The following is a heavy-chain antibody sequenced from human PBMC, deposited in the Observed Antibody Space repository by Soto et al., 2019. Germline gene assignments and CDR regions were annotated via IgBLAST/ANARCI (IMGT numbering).Heavy chain of an antibody. J-gene: IGHJ6*02. Sequence: EVQLVESGGGLVQPGGSLRLSCAASGLTVSSNYMSWVRRAPGKGLEWVSVMYSGGSTYYADSVKGRFIISRDNYRNTLYLQMDSLRVEDTAVYYCARDSSLHQPLFYGMDVWGQGTTVTVSS. V-gene: IGHV3-66*01. CDR1: GLTVSSNY. CDR3: ARDSSLHQPLFYGMDV. CDR2: MYSGGST. D-gene: IGHD2-2*01.